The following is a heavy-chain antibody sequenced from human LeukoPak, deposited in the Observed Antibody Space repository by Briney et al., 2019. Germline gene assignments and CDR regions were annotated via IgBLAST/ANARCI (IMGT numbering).Heavy chain of an antibody. J-gene: IGHJ4*02. Sequence: ASVKVSCKASGYTFTSYGISWVRQAPGQGLEWMGWISAYNGNTNYAQKLQGRVTMTTDTSTSTAYMELRRLRSDDTAVYYCVWGDYYDSSGYYYDWGQGTLVTVSS. V-gene: IGHV1-18*01. D-gene: IGHD3-22*01. CDR2: ISAYNGNT. CDR3: VWGDYYDSSGYYYD. CDR1: GYTFTSYG.